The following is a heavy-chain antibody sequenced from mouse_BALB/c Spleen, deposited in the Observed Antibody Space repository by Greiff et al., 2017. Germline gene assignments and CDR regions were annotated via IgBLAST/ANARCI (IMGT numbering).Heavy chain of an antibody. CDR3: ARERETGTRYFDV. Sequence: VQLQESGPGLVAPSQSLSITCTVSGFSFTSYGVHWVRQPPGKGLEWLGVIWAGGSTNYNSALMSRLSISKDNSTSQVFLKMNRLQTDDTAMYYCARERETGTRYFDVWGAGTTVTVSS. V-gene: IGHV2-9*02. D-gene: IGHD4-1*01. CDR1: GFSFTSYG. CDR2: IWAGGST. J-gene: IGHJ1*01.